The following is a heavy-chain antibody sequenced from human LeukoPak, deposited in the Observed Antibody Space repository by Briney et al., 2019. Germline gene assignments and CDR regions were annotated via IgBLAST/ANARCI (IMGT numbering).Heavy chain of an antibody. CDR1: GFTFTDYY. D-gene: IGHD2-2*01. V-gene: IGHV1-2*02. Sequence: ASVKVSCKASGFTFTDYYIQWVRQAPGQGLEWMGWINPNNGDTKYAQKFQGLVTMSRDTSISTAYMELSRLTSDDTAIYYCARTKPPCSSCLLLDYWGQGTLVTASS. CDR2: INPNNGDT. CDR3: ARTKPPCSSCLLLDY. J-gene: IGHJ4*02.